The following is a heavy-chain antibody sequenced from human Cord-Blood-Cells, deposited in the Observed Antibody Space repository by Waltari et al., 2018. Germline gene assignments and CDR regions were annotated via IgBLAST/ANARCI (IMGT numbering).Heavy chain of an antibody. CDR2: INHSGST. J-gene: IGHJ5*02. Sequence: QVQLQQWGAGLLKPSETLSLTCAVYGGSFSGYYWSWIRQPPGKGLEWIGEINHSGSTNYNPSLKSRVTISVDTSKNQFSLKLSSVTAADTAVYYCARGEKMTTVTMSYNWFDPWGQGTLVTVSS. CDR1: GGSFSGYY. D-gene: IGHD4-17*01. CDR3: ARGEKMTTVTMSYNWFDP. V-gene: IGHV4-34*01.